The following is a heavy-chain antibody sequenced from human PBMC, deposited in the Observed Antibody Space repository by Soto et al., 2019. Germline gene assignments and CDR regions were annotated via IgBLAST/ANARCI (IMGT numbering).Heavy chain of an antibody. CDR2: INHTGGT. D-gene: IGHD3-16*02. CDR3: ANEKDYAFVWGSDRYTSHY. CDR1: GGSVNGYY. J-gene: IGHJ4*02. Sequence: PSETLSLTCAVYGGSVNGYYWNWIRQPPGKGLEWIGEINHTGGTHYNPSLKSRVTMSVDTSKNQFSLRLSSVTAADTAIYYCANEKDYAFVWGSDRYTSHYWGQGTLVTVSS. V-gene: IGHV4-34*01.